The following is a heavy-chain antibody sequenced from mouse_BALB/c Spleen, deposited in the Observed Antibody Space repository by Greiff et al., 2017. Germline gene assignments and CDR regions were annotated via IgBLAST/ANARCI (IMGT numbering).Heavy chain of an antibody. D-gene: IGHD2-12*01. CDR3: ARVRRGWYFDV. CDR2: ISDGGSYT. J-gene: IGHJ1*01. CDR1: GFTFSDYY. V-gene: IGHV5-4*02. Sequence: EVHLVESGGGLVKPGGSLKLSCAASGFTFSDYYMYWVRQTPEKRLEWVATISDGGSYTYYTDSVKGRFTISRDNAKSNLYLQMSSLKSEDTAMYYCARVRRGWYFDVWGEGTTVTVSS.